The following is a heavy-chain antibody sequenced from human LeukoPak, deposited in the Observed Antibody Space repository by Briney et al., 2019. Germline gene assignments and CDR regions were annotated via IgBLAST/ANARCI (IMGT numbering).Heavy chain of an antibody. J-gene: IGHJ4*02. CDR1: GGSFSSDY. V-gene: IGHV4-34*01. CDR3: ARGSGFNSPFDH. CDR2: INYRGST. D-gene: IGHD5-24*01. Sequence: PETLSLTCAVSGGSFSSDYWSWIRQPPGKGLEWIGEINYRGSTIYNPSLETRVTISAGTSKNQFSLKLSSVTAADTAVYYCARGSGFNSPFDHWGQGTLVTVSS.